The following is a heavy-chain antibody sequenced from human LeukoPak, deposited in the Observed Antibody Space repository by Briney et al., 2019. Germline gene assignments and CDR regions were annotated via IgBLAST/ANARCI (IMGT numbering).Heavy chain of an antibody. CDR1: GGSISGYY. V-gene: IGHV4-59*12. CDR2: IYSTGST. CDR3: AREIVATINWFDP. J-gene: IGHJ5*02. Sequence: SETLSLTCTVSGGSISGYYWSWVRQSPEKGLESIGFIYSTGSTSYNPSLRSRVTISVDTSKNQFSLKLSSVTAADTAVYYCAREIVATINWFDPWGQGTLVTVSS. D-gene: IGHD5-12*01.